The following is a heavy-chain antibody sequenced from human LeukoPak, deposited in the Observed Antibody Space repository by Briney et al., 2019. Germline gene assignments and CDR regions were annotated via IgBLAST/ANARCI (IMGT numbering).Heavy chain of an antibody. Sequence: GGSLRLSCAASGFTFSSYWMSWVRQAPGKGLEWVANIKQDGSEKYYVDSVRGRFTISRDNAKNSLYLQMNSLRAEDTAVYYCASSGRYYYGSGSYRLPYYWGQGTLVTVSS. CDR2: IKQDGSEK. CDR3: ASSGRYYYGSGSYRLPYY. CDR1: GFTFSSYW. J-gene: IGHJ4*02. D-gene: IGHD3-10*01. V-gene: IGHV3-7*01.